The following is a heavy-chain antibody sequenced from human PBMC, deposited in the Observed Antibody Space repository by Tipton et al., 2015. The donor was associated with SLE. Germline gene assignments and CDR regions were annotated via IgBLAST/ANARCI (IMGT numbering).Heavy chain of an antibody. CDR3: ARISRAGDWYFDP. D-gene: IGHD2-15*01. CDR1: GGSISSYF. CDR2: IFYTGST. J-gene: IGHJ2*01. V-gene: IGHV4-59*07. Sequence: TLSLTCTVSGGSISSYFWTWIRQPPRKGLEWIGHIFYTGSTRYNPSLKSRVTISVDTSKSQIFLKMSSVTAADTAVYYCARISRAGDWYFDPWGRGTLVTVSS.